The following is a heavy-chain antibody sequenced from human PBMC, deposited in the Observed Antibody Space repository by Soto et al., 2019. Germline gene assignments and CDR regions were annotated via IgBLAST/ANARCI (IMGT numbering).Heavy chain of an antibody. J-gene: IGHJ6*03. CDR2: INHSGST. CDR3: AREKPQLLLSLYYNYMDV. Sequence: PSETLSLTCAVYGGSFSGYYWSWIRQPPGKGLEWIGEINHSGSTNYNPSLKSRVTISVDTSKNQFSLKLSSVTAADTAVYYCAREKPQLLLSLYYNYMDVWGKGTTGTVSS. CDR1: GGSFSGYY. V-gene: IGHV4-34*01. D-gene: IGHD2-2*01.